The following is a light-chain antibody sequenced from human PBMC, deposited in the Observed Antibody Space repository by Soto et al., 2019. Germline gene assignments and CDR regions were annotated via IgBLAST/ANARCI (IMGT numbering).Light chain of an antibody. CDR1: QSVSSN. CDR3: QQSNNWPRA. J-gene: IGKJ1*01. V-gene: IGKV3-15*01. Sequence: EIGMPQSQATQSVSPGESDTLSCRASQSVSSNLAWYQQKPGQAPRLIIYGASTRATGIPARFSGSGSGTEGTITIGSLKSEDGSVYNGQQSNNWPRAFGQGSKVGIK. CDR2: GAS.